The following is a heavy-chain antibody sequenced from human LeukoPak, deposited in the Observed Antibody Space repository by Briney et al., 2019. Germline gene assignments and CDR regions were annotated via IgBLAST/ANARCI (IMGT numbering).Heavy chain of an antibody. CDR2: ISYDGSNK. Sequence: GRSLRLSCAASGFTFSSYAMHWVRQAPGKGLEWVAVISYDGSNKYYADSVKGRFTISRDNSKNTLYLQMNSLRAEDTAVYYCARAESSSLQEDDFWSGYFDYWGQGTLVTVFS. D-gene: IGHD3-3*01. V-gene: IGHV3-30*01. J-gene: IGHJ4*02. CDR1: GFTFSSYA. CDR3: ARAESSSLQEDDFWSGYFDY.